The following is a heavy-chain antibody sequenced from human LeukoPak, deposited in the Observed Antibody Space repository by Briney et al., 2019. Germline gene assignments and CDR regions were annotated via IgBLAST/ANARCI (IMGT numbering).Heavy chain of an antibody. CDR3: ARHGRNCSGGYCYLYY. CDR1: GGSFSRDSYY. J-gene: IGHJ4*02. V-gene: IGHV4-39*01. D-gene: IGHD2-15*01. Sequence: PSQTLSLTWAASGGSFSRDSYYWGWFRQPPGKGLQWMGSIYSGGTTYYNPSLKSRVTISVDTSKNQFSLKLTSVTAADAAAYYCARHGRNCSGGYCYLYYWGQGTLVTVSS. CDR2: IYSGGTT.